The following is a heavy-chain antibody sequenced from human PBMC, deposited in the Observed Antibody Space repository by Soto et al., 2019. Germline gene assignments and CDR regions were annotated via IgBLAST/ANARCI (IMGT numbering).Heavy chain of an antibody. D-gene: IGHD5-12*01. V-gene: IGHV4-39*01. Sequence: SETLSLTCTVSGGSISSSSYYWGWIRQPPGKGLEWIGSIYYSGSTYYNPSLKSRVTISVDTSKNQFSLKLSSVTAADTAVYYCARQRRVATIRNDFDYWGQGTLVTVSS. J-gene: IGHJ4*02. CDR3: ARQRRVATIRNDFDY. CDR2: IYYSGST. CDR1: GGSISSSSYY.